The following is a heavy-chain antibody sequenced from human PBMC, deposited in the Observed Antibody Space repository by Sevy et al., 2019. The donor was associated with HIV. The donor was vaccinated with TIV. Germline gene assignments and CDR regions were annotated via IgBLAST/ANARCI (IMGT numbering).Heavy chain of an antibody. CDR3: AKERYYYDSRSSDWFDP. CDR2: ISSDGSTR. Sequence: GGSLRLSCAASGLNFSPYAMHWIRQGPGKGLEWVAAISSDGSTRSYVDSVKGRFSISRDNSKNTLYLQMNNLTPEDTAVFYCAKERYYYDSRSSDWFDPWGQGTLVTVSS. J-gene: IGHJ5*02. CDR1: GLNFSPYA. V-gene: IGHV3-30*18. D-gene: IGHD3-22*01.